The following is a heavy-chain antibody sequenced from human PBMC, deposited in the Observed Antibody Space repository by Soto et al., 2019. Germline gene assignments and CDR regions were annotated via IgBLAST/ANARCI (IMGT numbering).Heavy chain of an antibody. CDR3: ARRARGVRGVILDY. CDR1: GGSISSYY. D-gene: IGHD3-10*01. J-gene: IGHJ4*02. V-gene: IGHV4-59*08. CDR2: IYYSGST. Sequence: SETLSLTCTVSGGSISSYYWSWIRQPPGKGLEWIGYIYYSGSTNYNPSLKSRVTISVDTSKNQFSLKLSSVTAADTAVYYCARRARGVRGVILDYWGQGTLVTVSS.